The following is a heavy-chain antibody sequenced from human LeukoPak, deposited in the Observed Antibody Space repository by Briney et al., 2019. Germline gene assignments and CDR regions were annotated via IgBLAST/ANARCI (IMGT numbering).Heavy chain of an antibody. Sequence: GSLRLSCAASGFTFSDYYMSWIRQPPGKGLEWIGEINHSGSTNYNPSLKSRVTISVDTSKNQFSLKLSSVTAADTAVYYCARSGRPQRGYSLYYYYKDVWGKGTTVTVSS. CDR1: GFTFSDYY. CDR3: ARSGRPQRGYSLYYYYKDV. J-gene: IGHJ6*03. D-gene: IGHD5-18*01. V-gene: IGHV4-34*01. CDR2: INHSGST.